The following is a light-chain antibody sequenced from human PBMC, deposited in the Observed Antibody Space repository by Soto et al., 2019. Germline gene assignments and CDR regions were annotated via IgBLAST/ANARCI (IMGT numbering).Light chain of an antibody. CDR1: SNDVGSYNY. V-gene: IGLV2-11*01. Sequence: QSALTHPRSVSGSPGQSVTISCTGTSNDVGSYNYVSWYQQHPGKAPKLMIYDVSKRPSGVPDRFSGSKSGSTASLTISGLQAEDEADYYCCSYAGSYTYVFGTGTKVTVL. CDR3: CSYAGSYTYV. CDR2: DVS. J-gene: IGLJ1*01.